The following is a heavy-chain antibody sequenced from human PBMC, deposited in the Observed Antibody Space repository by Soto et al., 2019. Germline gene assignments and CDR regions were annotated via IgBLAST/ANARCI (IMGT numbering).Heavy chain of an antibody. J-gene: IGHJ4*02. V-gene: IGHV3-30-3*01. Sequence: SLLLSCAASGFTFRPYTMHWVRQAPGKGLEWVAVISYDGNDKFYADSVKGRFTISRDNSKNTLFLQIYSLRSEDTSVYYCARGGGFCGGDCYKGGIDYWGQGALVTVSS. D-gene: IGHD2-21*02. CDR3: ARGGGFCGGDCYKGGIDY. CDR1: GFTFRPYT. CDR2: ISYDGNDK.